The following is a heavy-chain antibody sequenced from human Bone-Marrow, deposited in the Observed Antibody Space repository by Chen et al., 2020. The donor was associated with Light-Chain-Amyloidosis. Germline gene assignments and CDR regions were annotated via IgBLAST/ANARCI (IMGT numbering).Heavy chain of an antibody. V-gene: IGHV3-23*04. CDR2: ARGGDGPT. CDR1: EFTFSTYA. Sequence: VQLVESGGGLVQPGGSLRFSGVGSEFTFSTYAMTWVRQAPGKGLEWVSVARGGDGPTYYADSVRGRFTIYRDNSKNTLYLQMNSLRAEDTAVYYCAKDRCTSISCSDFDYWGQGTLVTVSS. J-gene: IGHJ4*02. D-gene: IGHD2-2*01. CDR3: AKDRCTSISCSDFDY.